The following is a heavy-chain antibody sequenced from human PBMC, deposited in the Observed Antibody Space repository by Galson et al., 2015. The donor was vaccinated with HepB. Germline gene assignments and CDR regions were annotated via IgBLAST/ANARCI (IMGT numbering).Heavy chain of an antibody. Sequence: SLRLSCAASGFTFSGSAVDWVRQASGKGLEWVGHIRSKGNSYATEYAASVKGRFTISRDDSKNTAYLQVNSLKTEDTAVYYCTVISPIKDAFDVWGQGTMVTVSS. D-gene: IGHD3-16*02. CDR3: TVISPIKDAFDV. J-gene: IGHJ3*01. CDR1: GFTFSGSA. V-gene: IGHV3-73*01. CDR2: IRSKGNSYAT.